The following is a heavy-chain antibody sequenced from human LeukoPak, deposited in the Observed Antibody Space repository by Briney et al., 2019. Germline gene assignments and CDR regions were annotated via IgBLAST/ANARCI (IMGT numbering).Heavy chain of an antibody. CDR1: GGSFSGYY. CDR3: ARVGYPPAGFDY. Sequence: KPSEALSLTCAVYGGSFSGYYWSWIRQPPGKGLEWIGEINHSGSTNYNPSLKSRVTISVDTSKNQFSLKLSSVTAADTAVYYCARVGYPPAGFDYWGQGTLVTVSS. V-gene: IGHV4-34*01. D-gene: IGHD2-15*01. J-gene: IGHJ4*02. CDR2: INHSGST.